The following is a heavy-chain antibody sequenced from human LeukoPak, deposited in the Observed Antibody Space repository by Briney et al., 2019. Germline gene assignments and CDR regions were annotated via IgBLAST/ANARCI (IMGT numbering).Heavy chain of an antibody. J-gene: IGHJ4*02. Sequence: GRSLRLSSAASGFTSCSYAMHRVRQAPGKGLEWVAVISYDGSNKYYTDSVKGRFTISRDNSKNTLYLQMNSLRAEDTAVYYCARMNLGGAFFDYWGQGTLVTVSS. D-gene: IGHD3-16*01. V-gene: IGHV3-30*04. CDR3: ARMNLGGAFFDY. CDR2: ISYDGSNK. CDR1: GFTSCSYA.